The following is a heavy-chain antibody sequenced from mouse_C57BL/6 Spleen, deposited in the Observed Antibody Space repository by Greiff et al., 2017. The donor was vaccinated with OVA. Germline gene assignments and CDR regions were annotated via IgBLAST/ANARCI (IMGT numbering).Heavy chain of an antibody. V-gene: IGHV5-17*01. CDR3: ARHYEDYAMDY. J-gene: IGHJ4*01. CDR1: GFTFSDYG. CDR2: ISSGSSTT. Sequence: EVKVVESGGGLVKPGGSLKLSCAASGFTFSDYGMHWVRQAPEKGLEWVANISSGSSTTYYPDTVKGRFTISRDNAKNTLFLQMTSLRSEDTAMYDCARHYEDYAMDYWGQGTSVTVSS. D-gene: IGHD1-2*01.